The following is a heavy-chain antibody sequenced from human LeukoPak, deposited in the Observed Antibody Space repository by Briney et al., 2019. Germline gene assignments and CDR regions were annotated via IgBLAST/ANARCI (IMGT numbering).Heavy chain of an antibody. J-gene: IGHJ6*03. CDR3: TKAVYYYYYIDV. CDR2: IRSGGSG. CDR1: GFTFSNYD. Sequence: GGSLRLSCAASGFTFSNYDMHWVRQAPGKGLECVAFIRSGGSGYYADSVKGRFTICRDNSKNTLYLQMNSLRAEHTALYYCTKAVYYYYYIDVWGNGTTVTVSS. V-gene: IGHV3-30*02.